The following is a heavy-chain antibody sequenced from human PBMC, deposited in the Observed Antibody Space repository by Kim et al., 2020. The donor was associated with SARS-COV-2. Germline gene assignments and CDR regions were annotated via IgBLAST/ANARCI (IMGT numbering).Heavy chain of an antibody. D-gene: IGHD2-2*01. CDR2: STTI. J-gene: IGHJ4*02. V-gene: IGHV3-48*02. CDR3: ARRCPYFDS. Sequence: STTINYPGSVKDRVTIARDNAKNSLYRQMNSLRDEDTALYDCARRCPYFDSWGQGTLVTVSS.